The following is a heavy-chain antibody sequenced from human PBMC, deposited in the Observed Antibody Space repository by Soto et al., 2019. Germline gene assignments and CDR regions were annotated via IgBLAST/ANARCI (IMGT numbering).Heavy chain of an antibody. CDR2: ISYDGSIK. CDR1: GFICSSYG. J-gene: IGHJ6*02. D-gene: IGHD4-17*01. Sequence: GGSLRLSCAASGFICSSYGMHWVRQAPGKGLEWVTFISYDGSIKYYGDSVKGRFTISRDNGKNTLYLQMNSLTPEDTATYYCARNKHYGDYLWYYYYAMDVWGQGTTVTVSS. V-gene: IGHV3-30*03. CDR3: ARNKHYGDYLWYYYYAMDV.